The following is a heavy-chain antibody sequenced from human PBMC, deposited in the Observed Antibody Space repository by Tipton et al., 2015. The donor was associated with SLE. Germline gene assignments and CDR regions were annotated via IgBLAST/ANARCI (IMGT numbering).Heavy chain of an antibody. CDR1: GFTFSSYG. CDR2: IWYDGSNK. Sequence: RSLRLSCAASGFTFSSYGIHWVRQAPGKGLEWVAVIWYDGSNKYYADSVKGRFTISRDNSKNTLYLQMNSLRAEDTAIYYCARAGRVTAHYFDYWGHGALVTVSS. D-gene: IGHD4-23*01. V-gene: IGHV3-33*01. CDR3: ARAGRVTAHYFDY. J-gene: IGHJ4*01.